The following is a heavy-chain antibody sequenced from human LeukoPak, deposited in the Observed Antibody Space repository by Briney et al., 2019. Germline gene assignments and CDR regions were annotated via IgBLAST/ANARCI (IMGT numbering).Heavy chain of an antibody. CDR2: ISGSAGST. V-gene: IGHV3-23*01. CDR1: GFTFSSYA. CDR3: AKDGLGRYPYYGMDV. Sequence: GGSLRLSCAAFGFTFSSYAMSWVRQAPGKGLEWVSGISGSAGSTYYADSAKGRFTISRDNSKNTLYPQMNSLRAEDTAVYYCAKDGLGRYPYYGMDVWGKGTTVTVSS. D-gene: IGHD3-16*01. J-gene: IGHJ6*04.